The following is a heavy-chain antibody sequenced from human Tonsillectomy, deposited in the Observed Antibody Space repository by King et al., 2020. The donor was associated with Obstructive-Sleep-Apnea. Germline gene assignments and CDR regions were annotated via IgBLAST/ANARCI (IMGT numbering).Heavy chain of an antibody. J-gene: IGHJ3*02. CDR2: LYYSGST. CDR1: GGSISSGDYY. CDR3: ARDGPDGDDDAFDI. Sequence: QLQESGPGLVKPSQTLSLTCTVAGGSISSGDYYWSWNRQPPGKGLEWIGYLYYSGSTYYNPSLKTRVSMSVDTSKNQFSLKLRSVTASDTAVYYCARDGPDGDDDAFDIWGQGTKVTVSS. D-gene: IGHD4-17*01. V-gene: IGHV4-30-4*01.